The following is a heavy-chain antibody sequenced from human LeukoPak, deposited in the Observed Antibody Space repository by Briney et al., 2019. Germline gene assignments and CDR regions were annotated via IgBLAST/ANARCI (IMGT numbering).Heavy chain of an antibody. V-gene: IGHV3-23*01. D-gene: IGHD6-19*01. J-gene: IGHJ6*03. Sequence: PGGSLRLSCAASGFTFGNYAMTWVRQAPGKGLEWVSAISGNGDYTYYADSVKGRFTISRNQSKNTLYLHMSSLRAEDTALYYCARVGRQWLNYYYYYMDVWGKGTTVTVSS. CDR1: GFTFGNYA. CDR2: ISGNGDYT. CDR3: ARVGRQWLNYYYYYMDV.